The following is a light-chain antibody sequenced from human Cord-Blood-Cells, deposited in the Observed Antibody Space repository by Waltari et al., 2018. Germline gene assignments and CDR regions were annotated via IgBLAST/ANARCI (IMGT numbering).Light chain of an antibody. Sequence: SSELTQDPAVSVALGQTVRITCQGDSLRSYYASWYQQKPGQAPVLVIYGKNTRPSGIPDRFSGSSSGNTASLTITGAQAEDEADDYCNSRDSSGNHLLVFGGGTKLTVL. CDR1: SLRSYY. CDR2: GKN. V-gene: IGLV3-19*01. J-gene: IGLJ3*02. CDR3: NSRDSSGNHLLV.